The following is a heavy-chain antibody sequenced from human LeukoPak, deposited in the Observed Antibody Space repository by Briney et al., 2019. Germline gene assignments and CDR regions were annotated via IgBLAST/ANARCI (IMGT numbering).Heavy chain of an antibody. J-gene: IGHJ5*02. CDR3: PANGGFSSYYAWFDP. CDR1: GFTFSSYA. CDR2: ISGSGGST. V-gene: IGHV3-23*01. Sequence: GGSLRLSCAASGFTFSSYAMSWVRQAPGKGLEWVPAISGSGGSTYYADSVKGRFTISRDNSKNTLYLQMNSLRAEDTAVYYCPANGGFSSYYAWFDPWGQGTLVTVSS. D-gene: IGHD1-26*01.